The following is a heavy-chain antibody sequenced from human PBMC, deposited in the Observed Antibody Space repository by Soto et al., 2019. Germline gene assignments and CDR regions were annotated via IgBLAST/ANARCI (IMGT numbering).Heavy chain of an antibody. D-gene: IGHD3-10*01. J-gene: IGHJ1*01. CDR3: ARDYGSGEPYFQH. Sequence: TLSPTCTVSGGSISSGGYYWSWVRQHPGKGPGWIGYIYYSGSTYYNPSLKSRVNISVDTSKNQFSLKLSSVTAADTAVYYCARDYGSGEPYFQHWGQGTPVTVS. CDR2: IYYSGST. CDR1: GGSISSGGYY. V-gene: IGHV4-31*03.